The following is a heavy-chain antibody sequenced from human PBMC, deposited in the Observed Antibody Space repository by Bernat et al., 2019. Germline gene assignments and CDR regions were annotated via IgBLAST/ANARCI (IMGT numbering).Heavy chain of an antibody. J-gene: IGHJ4*02. V-gene: IGHV1-18*01. CDR2: ISAYNGNT. CDR1: GCTFTSYG. CDR3: ARDLDPSPFDY. Sequence: GAWGGGACEASGCTFTSYGISWVRQAPGQGLEWMGWISAYNGNTNYAQKLQGRVTMTTDTSTSTAYMELRSLRSDDTAVYYCARDLDPSPFDYWGQGTLVTVSS.